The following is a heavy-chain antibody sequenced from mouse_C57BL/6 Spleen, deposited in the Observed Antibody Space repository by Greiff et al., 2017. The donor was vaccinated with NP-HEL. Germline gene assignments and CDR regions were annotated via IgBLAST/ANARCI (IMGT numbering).Heavy chain of an antibody. Sequence: VQLQQSGAELVKPGASVKISCKASGYAFSSYWMNWVKQRPGKGLEWIGQIYPGDGDTNYNGKFKGKATLTADKSSSTVYMELSRLTSEDSAVYFCARHAHITTLVEGLFDYWGKGTTLTVSS. V-gene: IGHV1-80*01. J-gene: IGHJ2*01. CDR3: ARHAHITTLVEGLFDY. CDR2: IYPGDGDT. CDR1: GYAFSSYW. D-gene: IGHD1-1*01.